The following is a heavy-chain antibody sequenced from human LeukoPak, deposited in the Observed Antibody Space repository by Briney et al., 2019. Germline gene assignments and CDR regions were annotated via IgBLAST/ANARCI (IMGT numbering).Heavy chain of an antibody. CDR2: ISYDGSNK. CDR1: GFTFSSYA. Sequence: GRSLRLSCAASGFTFSSYAMHWVRQAPGKGLEWVTVISYDGSNKYYADSVKGRFTISRDNSKNTLYLQMNSLRAEDTAVYYCAREVEDMRWLRLYNWFDPWGQGTLVTVSS. D-gene: IGHD5-12*01. J-gene: IGHJ5*02. CDR3: AREVEDMRWLRLYNWFDP. V-gene: IGHV3-30*04.